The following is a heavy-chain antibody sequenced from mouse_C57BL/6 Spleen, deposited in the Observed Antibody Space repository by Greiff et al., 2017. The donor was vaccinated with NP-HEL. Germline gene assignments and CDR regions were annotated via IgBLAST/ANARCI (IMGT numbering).Heavy chain of an antibody. J-gene: IGHJ2*01. D-gene: IGHD2-2*01. CDR3: ATFGLRQDD. CDR2: IDPSDSYT. Sequence: QVQLQQPGAELVKPGASVKLSCKASGYTFTSYWMQWVKQRPGQGLEWIGEIDPSDSYTNYNQKFKGKATLTVDTSSSTAYMQLSSLTSEDSAVYYCATFGLRQDDWGKGTTLTVSS. V-gene: IGHV1-50*01. CDR1: GYTFTSYW.